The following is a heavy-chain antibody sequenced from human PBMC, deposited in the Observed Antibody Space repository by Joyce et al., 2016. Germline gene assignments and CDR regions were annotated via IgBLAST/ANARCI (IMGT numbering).Heavy chain of an antibody. D-gene: IGHD2-15*01. CDR3: ARPRYCSGGSCLNWFDP. CDR1: GYSFTSYW. J-gene: IGHJ5*02. CDR2: MDPSAPYT. V-gene: IGHV5-10-1*01. Sequence: EVQLVQSGAEVKKPGESLSISCKGSGYSFTSYWINWVRQWPGKGLEWMERMDPSAPYTTYSPSFQGHVTISADKSISTAYLQWSSLKASDTAMYYCARPRYCSGGSCLNWFDPWGQGTLVTVSS.